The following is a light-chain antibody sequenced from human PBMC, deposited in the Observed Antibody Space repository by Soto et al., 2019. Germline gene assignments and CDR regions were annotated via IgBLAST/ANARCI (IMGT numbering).Light chain of an antibody. Sequence: TQSPSSLSASAGEKIIISCRASRGVGSDVSWYQQKPGQAPRLLIYAASNLYTGVPARFSGSRSGTEFTLTISSLEPEDFAVYYCLQDCGGSWTFGQGTKVDIK. CDR1: RGVGSD. J-gene: IGKJ1*01. V-gene: IGKV1-6*01. CDR3: LQDCGGSWT. CDR2: AAS.